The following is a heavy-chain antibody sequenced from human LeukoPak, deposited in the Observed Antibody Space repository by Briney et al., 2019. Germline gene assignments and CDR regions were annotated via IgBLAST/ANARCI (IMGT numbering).Heavy chain of an antibody. CDR3: ARSTSSGTFDI. CDR2: IYPDDSDT. D-gene: IGHD3-10*01. V-gene: IGHV5-51*01. Sequence: GESLKISCKAFGYSLITYWIGWVRQMPGKGLEWMGIIYPDDSDTRYSPSFQGQVTFSADKSITTSYLQWSSLKASDSAMYYCARSTSSGTFDIWGQGTMVTVSS. CDR1: GYSLITYW. J-gene: IGHJ3*02.